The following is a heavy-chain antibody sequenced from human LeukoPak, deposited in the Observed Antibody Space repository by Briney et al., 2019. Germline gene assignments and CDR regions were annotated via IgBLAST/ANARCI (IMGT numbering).Heavy chain of an antibody. V-gene: IGHV4-59*11. CDR1: GGSISSHY. CDR2: IYYSGST. Sequence: SETLSLTCTVSGGSISSHYWSWIRQPPGKGLEWIGYIYYSGSTNYNPSLKSRVTISVDTSKNQFSLKLSSVTAADTAVYYCARVPTASRSYWYFDLWGRGTLVTVSS. CDR3: ARVPTASRSYWYFDL. J-gene: IGHJ2*01.